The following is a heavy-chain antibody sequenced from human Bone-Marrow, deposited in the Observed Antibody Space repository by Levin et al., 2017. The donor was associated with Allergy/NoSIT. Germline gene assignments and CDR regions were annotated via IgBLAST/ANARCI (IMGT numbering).Heavy chain of an antibody. Sequence: GESLKISCQGSGNSFINSWIVWVRQMPGKGLEWMGIIYPGDSDTRYSSSFQGQVTISADKSVNTAYLQWSSLKASDTAMYYCATRHSSSWSAFDYWGQGTLVTVSS. CDR2: IYPGDSDT. D-gene: IGHD6-13*01. CDR1: GNSFINSW. CDR3: ATRHSSSWSAFDY. J-gene: IGHJ4*02. V-gene: IGHV5-51*01.